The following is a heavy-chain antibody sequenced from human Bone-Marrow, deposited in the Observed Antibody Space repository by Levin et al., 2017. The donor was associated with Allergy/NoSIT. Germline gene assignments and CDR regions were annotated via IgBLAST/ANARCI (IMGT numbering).Heavy chain of an antibody. CDR2: ISGNGGYI. V-gene: IGHV3-9*01. CDR1: GFNFEDFA. Sequence: PGGSLRLSCAGSGFNFEDFAMHWVRQAPGKGLEWVAGISGNGGYIGYADSVKGRFTISRDNAKYSLSLQMNSLRVEDTASYFCAKSRLYATGNSYYAMDVWGQGTTVTVSS. D-gene: IGHD2-8*01. J-gene: IGHJ6*02. CDR3: AKSRLYATGNSYYAMDV.